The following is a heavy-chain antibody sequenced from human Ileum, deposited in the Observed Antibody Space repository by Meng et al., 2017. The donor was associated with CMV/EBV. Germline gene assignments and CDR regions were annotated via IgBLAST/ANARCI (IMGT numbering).Heavy chain of an antibody. V-gene: IGHV4-59*01. CDR3: ASRSLRNAFNI. CDR1: GGSISTYY. CDR2: IYYSGRT. J-gene: IGHJ3*02. D-gene: IGHD3-16*01. Sequence: SETLSLTCTVSGGSISTYYWSWIRQPPGKGLEWLGDIYYSGRTTYNPALNSRVTISVDTSNDQFSLKLSSVTPADTAVYYCASRSLRNAFNIWGQGTMVTVSS.